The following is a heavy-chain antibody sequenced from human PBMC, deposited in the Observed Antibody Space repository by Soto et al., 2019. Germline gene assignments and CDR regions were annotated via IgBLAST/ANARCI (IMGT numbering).Heavy chain of an antibody. V-gene: IGHV3-30*03. J-gene: IGHJ4*02. Sequence: QVQLVESGGGVVQPGKSLRLSCAASGFTFSSYAMHWARQAPGKGLEWVTVISIRGGDEYYAESVRGRFTISRDDSKNTLYLQMDSLRVEDTAVYYCARGTIVARTHLDYWGQGTLVTVSS. CDR2: ISIRGGDE. D-gene: IGHD6-6*01. CDR1: GFTFSSYA. CDR3: ARGTIVARTHLDY.